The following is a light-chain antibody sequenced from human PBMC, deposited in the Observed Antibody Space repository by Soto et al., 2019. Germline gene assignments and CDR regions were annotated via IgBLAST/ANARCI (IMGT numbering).Light chain of an antibody. J-gene: IGKJ3*01. CDR3: QQANSFVT. V-gene: IGKV3-15*01. Sequence: EIVMTQSPATLSVSPGERATLSCRASQSVSSNLAWYQQKPGQAPRLLIYGASTRATGIPARFSGSGSGTEFTLTISSLQPEDFATYYCQQANSFVTFGPGTKVDIK. CDR2: GAS. CDR1: QSVSSN.